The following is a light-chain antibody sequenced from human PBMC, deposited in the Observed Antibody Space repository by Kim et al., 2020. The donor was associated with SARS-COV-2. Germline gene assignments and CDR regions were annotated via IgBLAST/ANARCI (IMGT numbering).Light chain of an antibody. Sequence: EIVLTQSPGTLSLSPGERATLSCRASQSVNDNYFAWFQQKPGQAPRLLIYAASSRATGIPDRFSGSGSGTDFILTISSLEPEDFAVYSCHQYGSSPITFGQGTRLEIK. CDR2: AAS. V-gene: IGKV3-20*01. J-gene: IGKJ5*01. CDR3: HQYGSSPIT. CDR1: QSVNDNY.